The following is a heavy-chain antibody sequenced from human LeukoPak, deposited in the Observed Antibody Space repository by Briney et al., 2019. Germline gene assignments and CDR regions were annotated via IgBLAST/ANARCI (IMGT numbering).Heavy chain of an antibody. CDR2: IYYSGST. CDR3: ARARDDSSGDTFDY. D-gene: IGHD3-22*01. Sequence: SETLSLTCTVSGGSISSYYWSWIRQPPGKGLEWIGYIYYSGSTIYNPSLKSRVTISVDTSKNQFSQKLSSVTAADTAVYYCARARDDSSGDTFDYWGQGTLVTVSS. V-gene: IGHV4-59*01. J-gene: IGHJ4*02. CDR1: GGSISSYY.